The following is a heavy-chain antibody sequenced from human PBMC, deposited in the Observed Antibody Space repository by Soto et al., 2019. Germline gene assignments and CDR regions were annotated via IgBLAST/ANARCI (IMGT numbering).Heavy chain of an antibody. CDR2: INGSGGST. J-gene: IGHJ4*02. Sequence: GGSVRLSCAASGFTFSSYAMSWVRQAPGKGLEWVSAINGSGGSTYYADSVKGRFTISRDNSKNTLYLQMNSLRAEDTAVYYCARDLFLVVTNQVTSGDYWGQGTLVTVSS. D-gene: IGHD2-15*01. V-gene: IGHV3-23*01. CDR1: GFTFSSYA. CDR3: ARDLFLVVTNQVTSGDY.